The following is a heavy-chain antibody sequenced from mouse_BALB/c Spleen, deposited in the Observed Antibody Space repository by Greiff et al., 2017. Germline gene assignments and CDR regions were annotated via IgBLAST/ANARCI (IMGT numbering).Heavy chain of an antibody. CDR2: ISDGGSYT. CDR1: GFTFSDYY. J-gene: IGHJ4*01. V-gene: IGHV5-4*02. CDR3: ARGEDYYGSSYDFYYAMDY. Sequence: DVMLVESGGGLVKPGGSLKLSCAASGFTFSDYYMYWVRQTPEKRLEWVATISDGGSYTYYPDSVKGRFTISRDNAKNNLYLQMSSLKSEDTAMYYCARGEDYYGSSYDFYYAMDYWGQGTSVTVSS. D-gene: IGHD1-1*01.